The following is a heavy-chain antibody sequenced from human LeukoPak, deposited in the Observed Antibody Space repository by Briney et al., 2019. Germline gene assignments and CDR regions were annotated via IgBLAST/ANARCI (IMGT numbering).Heavy chain of an antibody. D-gene: IGHD2-21*02. CDR2: IYYSGST. J-gene: IGHJ3*02. CDR1: GGSISSSSYY. V-gene: IGHV4-39*01. CDR3: ATPSYCGGDCYDDAFDI. Sequence: SETLSLTCTVSGGSISSSSYYWGWIRQPPGKGLEWLGSIYYSGSTYYNPSLKSRVTISVDTSKNQFSLKLSSVTAADTAVYYCATPSYCGGDCYDDAFDIWGQGTMVTVSS.